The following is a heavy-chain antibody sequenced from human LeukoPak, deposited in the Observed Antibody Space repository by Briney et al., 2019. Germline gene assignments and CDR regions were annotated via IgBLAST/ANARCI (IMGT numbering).Heavy chain of an antibody. V-gene: IGHV3-53*01. J-gene: IGHJ3*02. CDR2: IYSASST. CDR3: AREPVVLITTDAFDI. D-gene: IGHD3-22*01. Sequence: GVLRLSCAASGFSVSTNYMSWVRQAPGKGLEWVSVIYSASSTYYADSVKGRFTISRDNSKNTVQLQMNSLRAEDTAVYYCAREPVVLITTDAFDIWGQGTMVTVSS. CDR1: GFSVSTNY.